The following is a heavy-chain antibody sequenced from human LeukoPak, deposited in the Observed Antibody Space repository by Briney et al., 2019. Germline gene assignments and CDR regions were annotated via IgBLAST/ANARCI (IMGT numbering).Heavy chain of an antibody. CDR1: GGSISSSSYY. J-gene: IGHJ5*02. Sequence: SSETLSLTCTVSGGSISSSSYYWGWIRQPPGKGLEWIGSIYYSGSTYYNPSLKSRVTISVDTSKNQFSLKLSSVTAADTAVYYCARVLELLSNWFDPWGQGTLVTVSS. CDR3: ARVLELLSNWFDP. V-gene: IGHV4-39*07. D-gene: IGHD1-7*01. CDR2: IYYSGST.